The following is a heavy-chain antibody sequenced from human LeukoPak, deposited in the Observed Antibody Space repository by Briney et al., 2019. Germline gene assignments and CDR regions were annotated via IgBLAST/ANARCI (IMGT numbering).Heavy chain of an antibody. CDR3: ARAGYDSGGFDAFDI. Sequence: SETLSLTCTVSGGSISSYYWSWIRQPPGKGLEWIGYIYYSGSTNYNPSLKSRVTISVDTSKNQFSLKLSSVTAADTAVYYCARAGYDSGGFDAFDIWGQGTMVTVSS. CDR1: GGSISSYY. CDR2: IYYSGST. J-gene: IGHJ3*02. V-gene: IGHV4-59*01. D-gene: IGHD3-22*01.